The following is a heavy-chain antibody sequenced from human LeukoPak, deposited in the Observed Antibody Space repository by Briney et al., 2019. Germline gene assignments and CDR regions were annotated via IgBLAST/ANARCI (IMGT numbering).Heavy chain of an antibody. CDR1: GYTFTGYY. J-gene: IGHJ6*03. V-gene: IGHV1-2*02. Sequence: ASVKVSCKASGYTFTGYYMHWVRQAPGQRLEWMGWINPNSGGTNYAQKFQGRVTMTRDTSISTAYMELSRLRSDDTAVYYCARPRDGYCSGGSCYRIDYYYMDVWGKGTTVTVSS. D-gene: IGHD2-15*01. CDR2: INPNSGGT. CDR3: ARPRDGYCSGGSCYRIDYYYMDV.